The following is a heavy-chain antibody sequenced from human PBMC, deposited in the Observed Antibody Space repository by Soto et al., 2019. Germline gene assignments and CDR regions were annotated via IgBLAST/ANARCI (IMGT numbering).Heavy chain of an antibody. J-gene: IGHJ5*02. Sequence: GSLRLYCAASGXTFSSYSIIWVRQAPGKGLEWVSCLYGGGGHTNYADSVKGRFTISRDNSKNTLYLQMNSIRPEDTAVYRCAKDAVSGDGVWLAESWGQGILVTVSS. V-gene: IGHV3-23*01. CDR2: LYGGGGHT. CDR3: AKDAVSGDGVWLAES. CDR1: GXTFSSYS. D-gene: IGHD4-17*01.